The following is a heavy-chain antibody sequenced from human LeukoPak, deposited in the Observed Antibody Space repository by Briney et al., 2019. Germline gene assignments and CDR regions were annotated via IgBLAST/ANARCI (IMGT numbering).Heavy chain of an antibody. CDR1: GGSISTSSYY. D-gene: IGHD6-6*01. Sequence: SETLSLTCTVSGGSISTSSYYWGWIRQPPGKGLEWIGSIYYSGSTYYRPSLKSRVTISVDTSKNQFSLKLSAVTAADTAMYYCARHVWTSSSSDYWGQGTLVTVSS. CDR2: IYYSGST. J-gene: IGHJ4*02. V-gene: IGHV4-39*01. CDR3: ARHVWTSSSSDY.